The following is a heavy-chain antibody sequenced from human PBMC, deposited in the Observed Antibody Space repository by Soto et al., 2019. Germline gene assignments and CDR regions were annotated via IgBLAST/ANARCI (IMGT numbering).Heavy chain of an antibody. CDR3: ARDKGSDAPIEM. V-gene: IGHV3-33*01. J-gene: IGHJ3*02. Sequence: PGGSLRLSCAASGFTFSSYGMHWVRQAPGKGLEWVAVIWHDGKNKYYADSVKGRFTISRDNSKSTLDLQMSSLRVEDTAVYYCARDKGSDAPIEMWGQGTMVTVSS. CDR2: IWHDGKNK. D-gene: IGHD3-10*01. CDR1: GFTFSSYG.